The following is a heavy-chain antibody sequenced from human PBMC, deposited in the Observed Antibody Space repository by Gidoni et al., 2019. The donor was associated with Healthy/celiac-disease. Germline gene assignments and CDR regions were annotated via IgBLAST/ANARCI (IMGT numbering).Heavy chain of an antibody. J-gene: IGHJ3*02. CDR3: ARGPDIVVPRETFDI. CDR2: INHSGST. CDR1: GGSFRGYY. V-gene: IGHV4-34*01. Sequence: QVQLQQWGAGLLKPSETLSLTCAVYGGSFRGYYWSWIRQPPGKGLEWIGEINHSGSTNYNPSLKSRVTISVDTSKNQFSLKLSSVTAADTAVYYCARGPDIVVPRETFDIWGQGTMVTVSS. D-gene: IGHD2-2*01.